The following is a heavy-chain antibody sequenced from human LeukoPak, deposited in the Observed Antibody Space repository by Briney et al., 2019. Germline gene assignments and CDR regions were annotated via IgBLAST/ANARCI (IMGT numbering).Heavy chain of an antibody. CDR1: GGSISSNY. J-gene: IGHJ4*02. CDR3: ARVLYDFWSGYLYYFDY. Sequence: ETLSLTCTVSGGSISSNYMSWVRQAPGKGLEWVSVIYSGGSTYYADSVKGRFTISRDNSKNTLYLQMNSLRAEDTAVYYCARVLYDFWSGYLYYFDYWGQGTLVTVSS. V-gene: IGHV3-66*01. CDR2: IYSGGST. D-gene: IGHD3-3*01.